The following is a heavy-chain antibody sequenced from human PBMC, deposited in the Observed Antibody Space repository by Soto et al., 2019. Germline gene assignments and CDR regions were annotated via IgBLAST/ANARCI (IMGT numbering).Heavy chain of an antibody. V-gene: IGHV3-30*18. J-gene: IGHJ6*03. CDR3: AKDRYCGYDLDYMDV. CDR1: GITFSSYG. D-gene: IGHD5-12*01. CDR2: ISNAGSNK. Sequence: QVQLVESGGGVVQPGRSLRLSCAASGITFSSYGMHWVRQAPGKGLEWVAGISNAGSNKYYADSVKGRITISRDNSKNKLNLQRNRLRATDTAVYYCAKDRYCGYDLDYMDVWGKGTTVTVSS.